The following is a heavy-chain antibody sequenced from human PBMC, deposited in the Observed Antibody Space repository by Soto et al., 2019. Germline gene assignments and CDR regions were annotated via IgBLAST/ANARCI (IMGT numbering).Heavy chain of an antibody. CDR1: GFTFTDYV. Sequence: EVQLLQSGGGLVHPGGSVRLSCAASGFTFTDYVINWVRQAPGKGLQWVSGISGGGDRVWQADSLQGRVSISRANSTAKPSLQPNSPSVDNTAIYSCARWDGYGVYWGQGVLVTVPS. D-gene: IGHD5-12*01. J-gene: IGHJ4*02. CDR3: ARWDGYGVY. CDR2: ISGGGDRV. V-gene: IGHV3-23*01.